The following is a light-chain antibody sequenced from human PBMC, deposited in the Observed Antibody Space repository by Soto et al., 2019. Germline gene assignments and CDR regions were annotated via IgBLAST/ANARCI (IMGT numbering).Light chain of an antibody. CDR2: DAS. CDR3: QQYNSYSWT. CDR1: QSISNW. V-gene: IGKV1-5*01. J-gene: IGKJ1*01. Sequence: DIQMTQSPSTLSASVGDRVTLTCRASQSISNWLAWYQQKPGKAPKLLIYDASSLASGVPSWFSGSGAGTDFTLTITSLQPDDFATYYCQQYNSYSWTFGQGTKVDIK.